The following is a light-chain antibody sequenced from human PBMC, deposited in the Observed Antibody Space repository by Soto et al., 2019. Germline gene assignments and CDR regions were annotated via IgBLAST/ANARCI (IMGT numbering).Light chain of an antibody. CDR3: QQYSAYWT. CDR1: QSISGW. V-gene: IGKV1-5*03. Sequence: DIQMTQSPSTLSASVGDRVTITCRASQSISGWLAWYQQKPGKAPKLLIYKASSLQRGVPSRFSGSGSGTEFTLTISSLQPDDFATYYCQQYSAYWTCGQGTKVDI. CDR2: KAS. J-gene: IGKJ1*01.